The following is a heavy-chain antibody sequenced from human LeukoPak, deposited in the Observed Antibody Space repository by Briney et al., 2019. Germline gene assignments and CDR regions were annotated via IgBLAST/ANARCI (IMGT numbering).Heavy chain of an antibody. V-gene: IGHV3-30*02. Sequence: GGSLRLSCAASGFVFSNYAMHWVRQAPGKGLEWGAVIQFDGSDKYYADSVKGRFTISRDNSKSTLYLQMNSLITEDTAVYYCAKDWSGSWTIDYWGQGTLVTVSS. D-gene: IGHD1-26*01. J-gene: IGHJ4*02. CDR2: IQFDGSDK. CDR1: GFVFSNYA. CDR3: AKDWSGSWTIDY.